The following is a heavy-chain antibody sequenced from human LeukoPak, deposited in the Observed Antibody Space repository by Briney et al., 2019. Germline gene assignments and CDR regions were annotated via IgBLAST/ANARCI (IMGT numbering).Heavy chain of an antibody. J-gene: IGHJ4*02. V-gene: IGHV3-23*01. CDR1: GFTFSNYG. CDR3: AKPSSGWTSFDY. Sequence: GGSLRLSCAASGFTFSNYGMSWVRQAPGKGLEWVSAISDSGAGTYYADSVKGRFTISRDNSKNTLYLQMNSLRAEDTAVYSCAKPSSGWTSFDYWGQGTLVTVSS. D-gene: IGHD6-19*01. CDR2: ISDSGAGT.